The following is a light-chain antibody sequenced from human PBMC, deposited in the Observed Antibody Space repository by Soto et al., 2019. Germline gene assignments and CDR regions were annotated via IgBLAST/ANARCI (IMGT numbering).Light chain of an antibody. J-gene: IGKJ5*01. CDR1: QGISSW. Sequence: DIQMTQSPSSVSASXXDIVXITCLASQGISSWLAWHQQKPGKAPKXXIYAASTLQSGVPSRFSGSGAGTEFTLTISSLQPEDFATYYCQQLNSYPLTFGQGTRLEIK. CDR2: AAS. CDR3: QQLNSYPLT. V-gene: IGKV1-12*01.